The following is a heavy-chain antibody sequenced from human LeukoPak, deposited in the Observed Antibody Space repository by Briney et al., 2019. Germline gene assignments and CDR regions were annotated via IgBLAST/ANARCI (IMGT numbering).Heavy chain of an antibody. V-gene: IGHV1-69*05. CDR1: GGTFSSYA. D-gene: IGHD1-26*01. J-gene: IGHJ4*02. CDR3: AREVGATLLVMTGYFDY. CDR2: IIPIFGTA. Sequence: RASVTVSCTASGGTFSSYAISWVRQAPGQGLEWMGGIIPIFGTANYAQKFQGRVTITTDESTSTAYMELSSLRSEDTAVYYCAREVGATLLVMTGYFDYWGQGTLVTVSS.